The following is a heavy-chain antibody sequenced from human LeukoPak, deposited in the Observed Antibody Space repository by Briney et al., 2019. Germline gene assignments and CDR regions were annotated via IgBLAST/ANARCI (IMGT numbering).Heavy chain of an antibody. CDR2: INPNSGGT. CDR3: ARLGATVRGFDY. V-gene: IGHV1-2*06. Sequence: ASVKVSCKASGYTFTGYYMHWVRQAPGQGLEWMGRINPNSGGTNYAQKFQGRVTMTRGTSISTAYMELSRLRSDDTAVYYCARLGATVRGFDYWGQGTLVTVSS. J-gene: IGHJ4*02. D-gene: IGHD4-11*01. CDR1: GYTFTGYY.